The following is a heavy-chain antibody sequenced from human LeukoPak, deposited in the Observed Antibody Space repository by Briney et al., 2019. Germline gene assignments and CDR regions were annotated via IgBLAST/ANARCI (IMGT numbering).Heavy chain of an antibody. D-gene: IGHD2-21*01. CDR2: IYYSGST. CDR3: ARTILWGLGFDP. J-gene: IGHJ5*02. V-gene: IGHV4-59*01. CDR1: GGSFSGYY. Sequence: SETLSLTCAVYGGSFSGYYWSWIRQPPGKGLEWIGYIYYSGSTNYNPSLKSRVTISVDTSKNRFSPKLSSVTAADTAVYYCARTILWGLGFDPWGQGTLVTVSS.